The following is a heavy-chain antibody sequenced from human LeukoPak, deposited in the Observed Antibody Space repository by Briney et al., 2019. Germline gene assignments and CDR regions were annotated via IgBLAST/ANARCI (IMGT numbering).Heavy chain of an antibody. V-gene: IGHV4-59*01. J-gene: IGHJ4*02. D-gene: IGHD4-17*01. CDR2: IYYSGST. Sequence: PSETLSLTCTVSGGSISSYYWSWIRQPPGKGLEWIGYIYYSGSTNYNPSLKSRVTISVDTSKNKFSLKLRSVTAADTAVYYCAREGIPTGDFDYWGRGTLVTVSS. CDR3: AREGIPTGDFDY. CDR1: GGSISSYY.